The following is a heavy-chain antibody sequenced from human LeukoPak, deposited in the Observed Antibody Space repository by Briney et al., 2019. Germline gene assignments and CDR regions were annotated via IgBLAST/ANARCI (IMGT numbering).Heavy chain of an antibody. CDR3: AKTYYFDSSGYWSAYYFDK. J-gene: IGHJ4*02. D-gene: IGHD3-22*01. CDR2: ISGSGGST. Sequence: PGGSLRLSCAASGFTFSSYAMSWVRQAPGKGLEWVSAISGSGGSTFYADSVRGRFAISRDNSKNTVFLQMNSLRAEDTAVYYCAKTYYFDSSGYWSAYYFDKWGQGTHVTVSS. V-gene: IGHV3-23*01. CDR1: GFTFSSYA.